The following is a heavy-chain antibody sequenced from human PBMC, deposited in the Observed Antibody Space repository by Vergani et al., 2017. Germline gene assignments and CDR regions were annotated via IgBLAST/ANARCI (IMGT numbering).Heavy chain of an antibody. J-gene: IGHJ2*01. CDR2: INHSGST. CDR1: GGSFSGYY. V-gene: IGHV4-34*01. CDR3: ARGGLYCSSTSVVTQAPWYFDR. D-gene: IGHD2-2*01. Sequence: QVQLQQWGAGLLKPSETLSLTCAVYGGSFSGYYWSWIRQPPGKGLEWIGEINHSGSTNYNPSLKSRVTISVDTSMNQFSLTLSSVTAAGTAVYYCARGGLYCSSTSVVTQAPWYFDRWGRGTLVSVS.